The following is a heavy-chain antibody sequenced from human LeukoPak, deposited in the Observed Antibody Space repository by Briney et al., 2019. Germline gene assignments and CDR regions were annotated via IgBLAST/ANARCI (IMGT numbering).Heavy chain of an antibody. CDR2: ISPSGGST. V-gene: IGHV1-46*01. J-gene: IGHJ6*03. D-gene: IGHD6-19*01. CDR1: GYTFTRYY. Sequence: ASVKVSCKAFGYTFTRYYMHWVRQAPGQGPEWMGVISPSGGSTTYAQKFQGRVTLTRDMSTSTDYLELSSLRSEDTAVYYCARGIAVAGYYMDVWGKGTTVTISS. CDR3: ARGIAVAGYYMDV.